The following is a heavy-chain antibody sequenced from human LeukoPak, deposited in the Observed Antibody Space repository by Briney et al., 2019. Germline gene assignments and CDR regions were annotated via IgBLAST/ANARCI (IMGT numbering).Heavy chain of an antibody. J-gene: IGHJ5*02. Sequence: GSPRLSSAPSGVTPSRFAMSSGPQAPGKGRGGVSVISDYSYYADSVKGRFTSPIDNSKNTLYLQMDSLRTEDTASYYGGKSQAPTGRNLFDPWGQGTLVTVSS. CDR2: ISDYS. CDR3: GKSQAPTGRNLFDP. V-gene: IGHV3-23*01. CDR1: GVTPSRFA.